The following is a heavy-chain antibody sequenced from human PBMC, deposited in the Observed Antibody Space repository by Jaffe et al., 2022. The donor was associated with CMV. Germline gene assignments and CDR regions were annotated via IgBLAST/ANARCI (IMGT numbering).Heavy chain of an antibody. D-gene: IGHD3-10*01. CDR3: ASGTYYYGSGSYWYYYMDV. J-gene: IGHJ6*03. Sequence: QVQLVQSGAEVKKPGSSVKVSCKASGGTFSSYAISWVRQAPGQGLEWMGRIIPILGIANYAQKFQGRVTITADKSTSTAYMELSSLRSEDTAVYYCASGTYYYGSGSYWYYYMDVWGKGTTVTVSS. V-gene: IGHV1-69*09. CDR1: GGTFSSYA. CDR2: IIPILGIA.